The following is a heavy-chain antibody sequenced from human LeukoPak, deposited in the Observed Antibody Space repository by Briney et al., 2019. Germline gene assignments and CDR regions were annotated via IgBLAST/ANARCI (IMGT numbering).Heavy chain of an antibody. CDR3: ASTPEQQLALLEYYYYMDV. Sequence: GGSLRLSCAASGFPFSSYSMNWVRQAPGKGLEWVSYISSSSSTIYYADSVKGRFTISRDNAKNSLYLQMNSLRAEDTAVYYCASTPEQQLALLEYYYYMDVWGKGTTVTVSS. J-gene: IGHJ6*03. V-gene: IGHV3-48*01. D-gene: IGHD6-13*01. CDR1: GFPFSSYS. CDR2: ISSSSSTI.